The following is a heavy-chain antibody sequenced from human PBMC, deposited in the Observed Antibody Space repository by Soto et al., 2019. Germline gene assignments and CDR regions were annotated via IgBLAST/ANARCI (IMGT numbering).Heavy chain of an antibody. CDR2: INPNSGGT. CDR1: GYTFTGYY. J-gene: IGHJ6*02. CDR3: ATGYYGSGSYSDYYYYGMDV. Sequence: QVQLVQSGAEVKKPGASVKVSCKASGYTFTGYYMHWVRQAPGQGLEWMGWINPNSGGTNYAQKFQGWVTMTRDTSISTAYMELSRLRSDDTAVYYCATGYYGSGSYSDYYYYGMDVWGQGTTVTVSS. D-gene: IGHD3-10*01. V-gene: IGHV1-2*04.